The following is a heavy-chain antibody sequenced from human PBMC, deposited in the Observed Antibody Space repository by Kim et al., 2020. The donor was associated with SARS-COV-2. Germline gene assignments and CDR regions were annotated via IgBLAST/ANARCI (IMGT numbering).Heavy chain of an antibody. CDR1: GGSISSSSYY. Sequence: SETLSLTCTVSGGSISSSSYYWGWIRQPPGKGLEWIGSIYYSGSTYYNPSLKSRVTISVDTSKNQFSLKLSSVTAADTAVYYCARIVTIFGVVTNNWFDPWGQGTLVTVSS. J-gene: IGHJ5*02. CDR2: IYYSGST. CDR3: ARIVTIFGVVTNNWFDP. V-gene: IGHV4-39*01. D-gene: IGHD3-3*01.